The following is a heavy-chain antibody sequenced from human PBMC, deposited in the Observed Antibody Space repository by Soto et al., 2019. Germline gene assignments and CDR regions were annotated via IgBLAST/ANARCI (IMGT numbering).Heavy chain of an antibody. V-gene: IGHV3-30*18. D-gene: IGHD3-22*01. CDR3: AKDLFGKYYDSSGYYGGAFDI. CDR1: GFTFSSYG. Sequence: VVSLRLSCAASGFTFSSYGMHWVRQAPGKGREWVAVISYYGINKYYADSVKGRFTISRDNSKNTLYLQMNSLRAEDTAVYYCAKDLFGKYYDSSGYYGGAFDIWGQGTMVTVSS. J-gene: IGHJ3*02. CDR2: ISYYGINK.